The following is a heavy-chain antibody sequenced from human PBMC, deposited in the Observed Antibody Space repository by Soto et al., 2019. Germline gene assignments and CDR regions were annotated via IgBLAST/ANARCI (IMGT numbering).Heavy chain of an antibody. Sequence: SLRLSCAASGFTFSSYGMHWVRQAPGKGLEWVAVISYDGSNKYYADSVKGRFTISRDNSKNTLYLQMNSLRAEDTAVYYCAKVAAAARLETYYYYMDVWGKGTTVTVSS. D-gene: IGHD6-13*01. CDR1: GFTFSSYG. J-gene: IGHJ6*03. CDR3: AKVAAAARLETYYYYMDV. V-gene: IGHV3-30*18. CDR2: ISYDGSNK.